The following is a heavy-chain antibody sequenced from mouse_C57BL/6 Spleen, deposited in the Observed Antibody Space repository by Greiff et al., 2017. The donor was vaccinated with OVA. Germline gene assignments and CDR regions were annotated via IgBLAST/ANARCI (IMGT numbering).Heavy chain of an antibody. V-gene: IGHV5-17*01. CDR3: ARPLYDYDFNWYFDV. Sequence: EVKLQESGGGLVKPGGSLKLSCAASGFTFSDYGMHWVRQAPEKGLEWVAYISSGSSTIYYADTVKGRFTISRDNAKNTLFLQMTSLRSEDTAMYYGARPLYDYDFNWYFDVWGTGTTVTVSS. CDR1: GFTFSDYG. D-gene: IGHD2-4*01. J-gene: IGHJ1*03. CDR2: ISSGSSTI.